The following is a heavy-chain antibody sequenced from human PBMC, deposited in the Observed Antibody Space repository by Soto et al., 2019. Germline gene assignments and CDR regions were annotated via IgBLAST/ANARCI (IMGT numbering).Heavy chain of an antibody. CDR2: INPNTGDT. Sequence: ASVKVSCKASGYTFIGYYLHWVRQAPGQGLEWMGWINPNTGDTNYGQEFQGWVTMTRDTSISTAYMEVSRLKSDDTAVYYCARAGMAMAGTPFDYWGQGALVTVSS. CDR3: ARAGMAMAGTPFDY. J-gene: IGHJ4*02. D-gene: IGHD6-19*01. CDR1: GYTFIGYY. V-gene: IGHV1-2*04.